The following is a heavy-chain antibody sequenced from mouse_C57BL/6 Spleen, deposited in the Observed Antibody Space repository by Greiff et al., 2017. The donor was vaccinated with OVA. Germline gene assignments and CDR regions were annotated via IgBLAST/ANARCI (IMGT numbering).Heavy chain of an antibody. CDR1: GYTFTDYY. CDR3: ARITTVVATNFDY. CDR2: INPNNGGT. Sequence: VQLQQSGPELVKPGASVKISCKASGYTFTDYYMNWVKQSHGKSLEWIGDINPNNGGTSYNQKFKGKATLTVDKSSSTAYMELRSLTSEDSAVYYCARITTVVATNFDYWGQGTTLTVSS. J-gene: IGHJ2*01. D-gene: IGHD1-1*01. V-gene: IGHV1-26*01.